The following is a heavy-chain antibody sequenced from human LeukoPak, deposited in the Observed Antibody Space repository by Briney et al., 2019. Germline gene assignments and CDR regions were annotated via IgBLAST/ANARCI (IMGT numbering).Heavy chain of an antibody. CDR3: ARGPLHYYGSGSYYDDYYYYGMDV. CDR2: TYYRSKWYN. CDR1: GDSVSSNSAA. Sequence: SQTLSLTCAISGDSVSSNSAAWNWIRQPPSRGLEWLGRTYYRSKWYNDYAVSVKSRITINPDTSKNQFSLQLNSVTPEDTAVYYCARGPLHYYGSGSYYDDYYYYGMDVWGQGTTVTVSS. V-gene: IGHV6-1*01. J-gene: IGHJ6*02. D-gene: IGHD3-10*01.